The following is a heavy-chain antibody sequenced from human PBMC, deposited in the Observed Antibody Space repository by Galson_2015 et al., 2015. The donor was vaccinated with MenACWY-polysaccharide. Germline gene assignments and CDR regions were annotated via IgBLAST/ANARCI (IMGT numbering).Heavy chain of an antibody. J-gene: IGHJ4*02. CDR2: VTSSGDAT. Sequence: SLRLSCAASGFTFSNYFMTWVRQAPGKGLEWASTVTSSGDATYYADSVKGRFTISRDNSRNTLYLQMNSLRAEDTAVYYCSRYCSGIRCYSGLDYWGQGTLVTVSS. D-gene: IGHD2-15*01. CDR3: SRYCSGIRCYSGLDY. CDR1: GFTFSNYF. V-gene: IGHV3-23*01.